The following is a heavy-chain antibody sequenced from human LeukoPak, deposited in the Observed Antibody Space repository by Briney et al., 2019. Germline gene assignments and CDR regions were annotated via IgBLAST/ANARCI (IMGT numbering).Heavy chain of an antibody. V-gene: IGHV3-23*01. D-gene: IGHD3-10*01. CDR3: ARDYYASGNYQHFDY. CDR1: GFTFSSYA. J-gene: IGHJ4*02. CDR2: ISGSGGST. Sequence: GGSLRLSCAASGFTFSSYAMSWGRHAPGKGLEWGSDISGSGGSTYYADSVKGRFTISRDNSKNTLYLQMNSLRAEDTAVYYCARDYYASGNYQHFDYWGQGTLVTVSS.